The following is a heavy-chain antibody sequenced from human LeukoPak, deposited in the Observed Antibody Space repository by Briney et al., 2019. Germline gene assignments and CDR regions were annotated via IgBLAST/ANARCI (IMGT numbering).Heavy chain of an antibody. CDR1: GYTLTELS. Sequence: ASVKVSCKVSGYTLTELSMHWVRQAPGKGLEWMGGFDPEDGETIYAQKFQGRVTMTRDTSTSTVYMELSSLRSEDTAVYYCARRDGPGEFDYWGQGTLVTVSS. V-gene: IGHV1-24*01. CDR2: FDPEDGET. CDR3: ARRDGPGEFDY. D-gene: IGHD5-24*01. J-gene: IGHJ4*02.